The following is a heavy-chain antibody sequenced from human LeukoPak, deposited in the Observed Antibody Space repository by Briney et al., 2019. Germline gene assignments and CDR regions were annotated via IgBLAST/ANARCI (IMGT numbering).Heavy chain of an antibody. V-gene: IGHV3-30*02. J-gene: IGHJ4*02. CDR1: GFTFSSYG. CDR3: AKHCSSTSCYDY. CDR2: IWYDGSNK. Sequence: PGGSLRLSCAASGFTFSSYGMHWVRQAPGKGLEWVAVIWYDGSNKYYADSVKGRFTISRDNSKNTLYLQMNSLRAEDTAVYYCAKHCSSTSCYDYWGQGTLVTVSS. D-gene: IGHD2-2*01.